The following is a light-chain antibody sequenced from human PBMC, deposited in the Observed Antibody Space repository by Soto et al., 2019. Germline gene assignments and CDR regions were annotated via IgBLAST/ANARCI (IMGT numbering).Light chain of an antibody. Sequence: EIVMAQSPVTLSVSPGERATLSCRASQSIGTNLAWYQQKPGQAPRLLIYDAFIRATGIPDRFSGSGSGSDFTLTISRLEPADFAVYYCQQYGTSPLTFGGGTKVDIK. CDR1: QSIGTN. V-gene: IGKV3-20*01. J-gene: IGKJ4*01. CDR3: QQYGTSPLT. CDR2: DAF.